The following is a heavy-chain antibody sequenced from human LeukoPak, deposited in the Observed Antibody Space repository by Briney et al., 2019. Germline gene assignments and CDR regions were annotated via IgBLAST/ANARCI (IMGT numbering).Heavy chain of an antibody. CDR3: ARDSIPPSVFPDASPGGDDAFDI. Sequence: PSETLSLTCTVSGGSISSGGYYWSWIRQHPGKGLEWIGYIYYSGSTYYNPSLKSRVTISVDTSKNQFSLKLSSVTAADTAVYYCARDSIPPSVFPDASPGGDDAFDIWGQGTMVTVSS. CDR2: IYYSGST. CDR1: GGSISSGGYY. V-gene: IGHV4-31*03. D-gene: IGHD2-2*02. J-gene: IGHJ3*02.